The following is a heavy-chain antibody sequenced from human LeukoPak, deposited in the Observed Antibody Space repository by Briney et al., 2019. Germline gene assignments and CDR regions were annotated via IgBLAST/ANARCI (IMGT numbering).Heavy chain of an antibody. CDR1: GYTFTSYG. CDR3: ARDRVYDSSGYYYAFDY. V-gene: IGHV1-18*01. D-gene: IGHD3-22*01. Sequence: ASVKVSCKASGYTFTSYGISWVRQAPGQGLEWMGWISAYNGNTNYEQKLQGRVTMTTDPSTSTDYMELRSLRSDDTAVYYCARDRVYDSSGYYYAFDYWGQGPLVTVSS. CDR2: ISAYNGNT. J-gene: IGHJ4*02.